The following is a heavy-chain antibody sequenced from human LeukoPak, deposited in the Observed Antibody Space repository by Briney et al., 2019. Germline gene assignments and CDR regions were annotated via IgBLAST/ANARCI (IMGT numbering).Heavy chain of an antibody. J-gene: IGHJ5*02. CDR1: GFTFSTYT. V-gene: IGHV3-21*01. D-gene: IGHD3-10*01. CDR2: ISSSSI. Sequence: GGSLRLSCVASGFTFSTYTMNWVRQAPGKGLEWVSSISSSSISYADSVKGRFTISRDNAKNSLYLQMNSLTAEDTAVHYCVRAHHPGGWFDPWGQGTLVTVSS. CDR3: VRAHHPGGWFDP.